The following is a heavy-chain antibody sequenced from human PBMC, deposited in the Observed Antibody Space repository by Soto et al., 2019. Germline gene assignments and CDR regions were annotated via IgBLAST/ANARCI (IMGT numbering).Heavy chain of an antibody. CDR3: ARGMTTVTTIGY. CDR1: GGSISSGGYS. J-gene: IGHJ4*02. V-gene: IGHV4-30-2*01. CDR2: IYHSGST. Sequence: QLQLQESRSGLVKPSKTLSLTCAVSGGSISSGGYSWSWIRQPPGKGLEWIGYIYHSGSTYYNPSLKSRVTISVDRSKNQFSLKLSSVTAADTAVYYCARGMTTVTTIGYWGQGTLVTVSS. D-gene: IGHD4-4*01.